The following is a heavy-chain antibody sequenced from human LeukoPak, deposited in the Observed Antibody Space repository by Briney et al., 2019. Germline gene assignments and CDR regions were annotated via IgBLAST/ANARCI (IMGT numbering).Heavy chain of an antibody. Sequence: GTSLRLSCAASGFTFSSYAMHWVRQAPGKGLEWVAVVSYDGSSKSYADSVKDRFTISRDNSKNTLSLQMNRLRTEDTAVYFCARGTGYYYYYDAMDVWGQGSTVTVSS. CDR3: ARGTGYYYYYDAMDV. J-gene: IGHJ6*02. CDR2: VSYDGSSK. D-gene: IGHD2-8*02. CDR1: GFTFSSYA. V-gene: IGHV3-30-3*01.